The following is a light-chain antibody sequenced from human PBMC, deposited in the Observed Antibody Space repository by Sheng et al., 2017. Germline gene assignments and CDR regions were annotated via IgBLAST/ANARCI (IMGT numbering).Light chain of an antibody. Sequence: VMTQSPATLSVSPGERATLSCRASQSVRSNLAWYQQKPGQAPRLLIYDASTRGHWYPSQVQWAVGSGTEFTLTISSLQPEDFAFYYCQHYNKWPPITFGQGTRLEIK. J-gene: IGKJ5*01. CDR1: QSVRSN. CDR2: DAS. V-gene: IGKV3-15*01. CDR3: QHYNKWPPIT.